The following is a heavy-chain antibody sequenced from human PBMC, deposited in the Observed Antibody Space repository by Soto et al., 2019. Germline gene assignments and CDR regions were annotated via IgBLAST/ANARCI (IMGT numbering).Heavy chain of an antibody. V-gene: IGHV1-8*01. CDR3: ARGSKGSSWYAYWFDP. CDR2: MNPNSGNT. CDR1: GYTFTSYD. D-gene: IGHD6-13*01. J-gene: IGHJ5*02. Sequence: ASVKVSCKASGYTFTSYDINWVRQATGQGLEWMGWMNPNSGNTGYAQKFQGRVTVTRNTSISTAYMELSSLRSEDTAVYYCARGSKGSSWYAYWFDPWGQGTLVTVSS.